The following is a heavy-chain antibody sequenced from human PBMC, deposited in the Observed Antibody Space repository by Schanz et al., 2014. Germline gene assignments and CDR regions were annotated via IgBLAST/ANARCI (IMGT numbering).Heavy chain of an antibody. D-gene: IGHD4-17*01. J-gene: IGHJ3*02. CDR1: GFTFSSYA. CDR2: ISGGGGTT. CDR3: ARKMKLGVYGGKGHDSLDI. V-gene: IGHV3-23*04. Sequence: EVQLVESGGGLVQPGGSLRLSCAASGFTFSSYAMSWVRQAPGKGLEWVSAISGGGGTTYYADSVKGRFTISRDNSKNTLYLQMNSLRAEDTAVYYCARKMKLGVYGGKGHDSLDIWGQGTMVTVSS.